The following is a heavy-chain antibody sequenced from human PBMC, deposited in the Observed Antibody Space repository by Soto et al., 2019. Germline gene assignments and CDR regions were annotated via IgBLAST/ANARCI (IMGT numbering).Heavy chain of an antibody. D-gene: IGHD3-22*01. J-gene: IGHJ4*02. CDR3: ARGFHNNYYDSRRFDY. Sequence: SETLSLTCTVSGGSISSGDYYWSWIRQPPGKGLEWIGYIYYTGSTYYNPSLKSRVTISVDTSKNQFSLKLSSVTAADTAVYYCARGFHNNYYDSRRFDYWGQGTLVTVSS. CDR2: IYYTGST. V-gene: IGHV4-30-4*01. CDR1: GGSISSGDYY.